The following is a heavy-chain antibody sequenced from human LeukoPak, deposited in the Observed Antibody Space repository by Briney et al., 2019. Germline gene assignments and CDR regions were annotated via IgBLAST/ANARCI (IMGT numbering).Heavy chain of an antibody. CDR3: ARDKFFGDGDTAMVTPDY. CDR2: INPNSGGT. D-gene: IGHD5-18*01. CDR1: GYTFTDYY. J-gene: IGHJ4*02. V-gene: IGHV1-2*02. Sequence: GASVKVSCKASGYTFTDYYMHWVRQAPGQGLEWMGWINPNSGGTNYAQKFQGRVTMTRDTSISTAYMELSRLRSDDTAVYYCARDKFFGDGDTAMVTPDYWGQGTLVTVSS.